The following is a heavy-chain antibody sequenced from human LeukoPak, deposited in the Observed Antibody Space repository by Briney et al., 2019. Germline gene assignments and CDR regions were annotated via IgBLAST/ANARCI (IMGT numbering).Heavy chain of an antibody. V-gene: IGHV4-59*01. J-gene: IGHJ4*02. CDR2: IYYSGST. D-gene: IGHD2-15*01. CDR1: SGSISSYY. Sequence: NPSETLSLTCTVSSGSISSYYWSWIRQPPGKGLEWIGYIYYSGSTNYNPSLKSRVTISVDTSKNQFSLKLSSVTAADTAVYYCAREVVSRSKVYFDYWGQGTLVTVSS. CDR3: AREVVSRSKVYFDY.